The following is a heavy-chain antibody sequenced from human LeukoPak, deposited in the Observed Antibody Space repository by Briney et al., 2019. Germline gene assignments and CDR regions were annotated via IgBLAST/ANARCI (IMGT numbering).Heavy chain of an antibody. D-gene: IGHD3-3*01. V-gene: IGHV4-30-2*01. Sequence: SETLSLTCAVSRGSISSGGYSWSWIRQPPGKGLEWIGYIYHSGSTNYNPSLKSRVTMSVDTPKNEVSLKLTSVTAADTAVYFCARGGGTNDDFWSGYAYSFDYWGQEALVTVSS. J-gene: IGHJ4*02. CDR1: RGSISSGGYS. CDR2: IYHSGST. CDR3: ARGGGTNDDFWSGYAYSFDY.